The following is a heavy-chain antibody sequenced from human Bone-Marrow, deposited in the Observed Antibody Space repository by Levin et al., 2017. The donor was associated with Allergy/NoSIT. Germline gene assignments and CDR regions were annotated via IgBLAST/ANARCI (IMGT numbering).Heavy chain of an antibody. CDR2: IIPIFGTA. J-gene: IGHJ6*02. CDR3: ARASHEYGDSIRPNQYYDYGMDV. V-gene: IGHV1-69*01. Sequence: PGESLKISCKASGGTFSSYAISWVRQAPGQGLEWMGGIIPIFGTANYAQKFQGRVTITADESTSTAYMELSSLRSEDTAVYYCARASHEYGDSIRPNQYYDYGMDVWGQGTTVTVSS. CDR1: GGTFSSYA. D-gene: IGHD4-17*01.